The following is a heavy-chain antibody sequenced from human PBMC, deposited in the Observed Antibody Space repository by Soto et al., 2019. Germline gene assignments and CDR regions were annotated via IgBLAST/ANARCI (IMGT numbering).Heavy chain of an antibody. D-gene: IGHD3-3*01. Sequence: QVQLQQWGAGLLKPSETLSLTCAAHNGSFTDYFWTWIRQSPGRGLEWIGEINHRGGATYNPSLRSRVTISIDTFKSHFSLSLRSLTAADTAVYYCVARGMTYDFLSGPHPFDPWGHGTLVTVSS. CDR1: NGSFTDYF. CDR2: INHRGGA. J-gene: IGHJ5*02. V-gene: IGHV4-34*02. CDR3: VARGMTYDFLSGPHPFDP.